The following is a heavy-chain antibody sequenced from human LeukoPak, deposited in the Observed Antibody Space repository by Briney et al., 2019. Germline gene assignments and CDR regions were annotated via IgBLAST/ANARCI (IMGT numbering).Heavy chain of an antibody. CDR2: IYYSGST. CDR1: GGSISSYY. J-gene: IGHJ4*02. Sequence: SETLSLTCTVSGGSISSYYWSWIRQPPGKGLEWIGYIYYSGSTNYNPSLKSRVTISVDTSKNQFSLKLSSVTAADTAVYYCARWRTRYFDYWGQGTLVTVSS. CDR3: ARWRTRYFDY. V-gene: IGHV4-59*08. D-gene: IGHD2-2*01.